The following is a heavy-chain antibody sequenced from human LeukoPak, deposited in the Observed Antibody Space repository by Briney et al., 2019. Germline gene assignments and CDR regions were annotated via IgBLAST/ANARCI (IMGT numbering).Heavy chain of an antibody. CDR2: IYYSGST. D-gene: IGHD4-17*01. V-gene: IGHV4-59*01. CDR3: ARDRYGDYFDY. J-gene: IGHJ4*02. CDR1: GGSISSYY. Sequence: PSETLSLTCTVSGGSISSYYWSWIRQPPGKGLEWIGYIYYSGSTNYNPSLKSRVTISVDTSKNQFSLKLSSVTAADTAVYYCARDRYGDYFDYWGQETLVTVSS.